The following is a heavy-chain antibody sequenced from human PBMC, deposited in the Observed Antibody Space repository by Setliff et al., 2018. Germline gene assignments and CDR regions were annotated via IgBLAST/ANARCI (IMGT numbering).Heavy chain of an antibody. CDR3: AKVSSWYDLHDAFDI. CDR2: IRSKADSYAT. J-gene: IGHJ3*02. V-gene: IGHV3-73*01. D-gene: IGHD6-13*01. Sequence: LRLSCAASGFTFSGSAVYWVRQASGRGLEWVGRIRSKADSYATAYAASVKARFTISRDDSKNTAYLQVNSLKTEDTAVYYCAKVSSWYDLHDAFDIWGQGTMVTVSS. CDR1: GFTFSGSA.